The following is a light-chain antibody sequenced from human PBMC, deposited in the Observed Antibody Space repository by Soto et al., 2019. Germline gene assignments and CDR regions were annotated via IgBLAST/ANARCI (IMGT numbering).Light chain of an antibody. Sequence: DIQMTQSPSPLSASVGDRVTITCRASQSIDNYLAWYQQRPGKAPKLLIYGASSLQSGVPSRFSGSGSGADFTLTISSLQPEDFATYYCQQSYSTTRTFGQGTKVDIK. V-gene: IGKV1-39*01. CDR3: QQSYSTTRT. CDR1: QSIDNY. CDR2: GAS. J-gene: IGKJ2*01.